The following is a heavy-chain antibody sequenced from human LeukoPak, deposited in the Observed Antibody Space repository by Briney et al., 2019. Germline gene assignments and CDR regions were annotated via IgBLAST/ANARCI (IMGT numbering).Heavy chain of an antibody. D-gene: IGHD5-24*01. Sequence: PGESLTLSCAASGSTFSSYAISWVRQAPGKGMEWVSVISGSAGATYYADSVKGRFTISRDNSKNTLFLQMNSLRAEDTAVYSGPKDVETWLQGFFDYWGQGTLVTVSS. CDR1: GSTFSSYA. V-gene: IGHV3-23*01. J-gene: IGHJ4*02. CDR3: PKDVETWLQGFFDY. CDR2: ISGSAGAT.